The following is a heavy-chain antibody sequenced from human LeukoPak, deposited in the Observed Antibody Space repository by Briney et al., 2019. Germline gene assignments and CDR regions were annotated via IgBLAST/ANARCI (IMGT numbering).Heavy chain of an antibody. CDR2: IDWDDDK. V-gene: IGHV2-70*11. CDR3: ARASTIHDLFDY. CDR1: GFSLSTSGMC. D-gene: IGHD5/OR15-5a*01. Sequence: SGPALVKPTQTLTLTCTFSGFSLSTSGMCVSWIRQPPGKALEWLARIDWDDDKYYSTSLKTRLTISKDTSKNQVVLTMTNMHPVDTATYYCARASTIHDLFDYWGQGTLVTVSS. J-gene: IGHJ4*02.